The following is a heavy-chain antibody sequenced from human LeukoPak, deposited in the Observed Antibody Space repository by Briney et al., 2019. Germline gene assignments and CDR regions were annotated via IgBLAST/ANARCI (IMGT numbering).Heavy chain of an antibody. J-gene: IGHJ3*02. V-gene: IGHV4-4*07. Sequence: SETLSLTCTVSGGSISSYYWSWIRQPAGKGLEWIGRIYTSGSTNYNPSLKSRVTMSVDTSKNQFSLKLSSVTAADTAVYYCASWGRTYYYDSSGPDDAFDIWGQGTMVTVSS. CDR2: IYTSGST. CDR1: GGSISSYY. CDR3: ASWGRTYYYDSSGPDDAFDI. D-gene: IGHD3-22*01.